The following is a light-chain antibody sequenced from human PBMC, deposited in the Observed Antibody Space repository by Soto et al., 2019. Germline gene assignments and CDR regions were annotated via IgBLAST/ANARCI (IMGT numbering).Light chain of an antibody. CDR1: QSISNY. Sequence: DIQMTQSPSSLSASVGVRVTITCRASQSISNYLNWYQQKPGKAPKLLIYAASSLQSGVPSRFSGIGSGTDFTLTINRLQPEDLATYYCQHSHSSLTFGGGTKVDIK. V-gene: IGKV1-39*01. CDR2: AAS. J-gene: IGKJ4*01. CDR3: QHSHSSLT.